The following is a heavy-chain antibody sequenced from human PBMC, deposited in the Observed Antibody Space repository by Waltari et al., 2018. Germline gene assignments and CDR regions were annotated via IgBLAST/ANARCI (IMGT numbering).Heavy chain of an antibody. CDR2: ISSSGSTI. CDR3: ARVVARD. Sequence: VQLVESGGGLVQPGGSLRLSCAASGLSLSSYSMNWVRQAPGRGLEWVSYISSSGSTIYYADSVKGRFTISRDSAKNSLYLQMNSLRDEDTAVYYCARVVARDWGQGTLVTVSS. J-gene: IGHJ4*02. V-gene: IGHV3-48*02. CDR1: GLSLSSYS.